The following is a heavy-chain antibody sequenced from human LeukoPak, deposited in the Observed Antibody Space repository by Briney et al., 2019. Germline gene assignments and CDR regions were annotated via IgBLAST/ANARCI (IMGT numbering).Heavy chain of an antibody. Sequence: PGGSLRLSCAASGFTFSRYGMHWVRQAPGKGLHWVAFIRYDGTNKYYADSVKGRFTMSRDNSKNTLYLQMNSLRAEDTAVYYCAKSTGEQLYFRDFDYWGQGTLVTVAS. J-gene: IGHJ4*02. V-gene: IGHV3-30*02. CDR1: GFTFSRYG. CDR3: AKSTGEQLYFRDFDY. D-gene: IGHD1/OR15-1a*01. CDR2: IRYDGTNK.